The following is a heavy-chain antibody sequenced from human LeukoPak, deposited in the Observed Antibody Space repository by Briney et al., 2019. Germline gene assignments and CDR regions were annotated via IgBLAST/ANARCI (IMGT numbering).Heavy chain of an antibody. Sequence: GGSLRLSCAASGFIFSSYAMSWVRQAPGKGLEWVSGISESGGSTYYADSVKGRFTISRENSKNTLYLQMNSLRAEDTAVYYCAKDLAAGIAFDLWGQGTMVIVSS. J-gene: IGHJ3*01. CDR2: ISESGGST. CDR1: GFIFSSYA. CDR3: AKDLAAGIAFDL. V-gene: IGHV3-23*01. D-gene: IGHD6-13*01.